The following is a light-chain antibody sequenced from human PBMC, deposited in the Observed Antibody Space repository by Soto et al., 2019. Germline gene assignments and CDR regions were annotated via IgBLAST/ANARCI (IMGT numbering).Light chain of an antibody. CDR1: LSISSW. CDR2: KAS. J-gene: IGKJ2*02. Sequence: DIQMTQSPSTLSASVGDRVTITCRASLSISSWLAWYQQKPGRAPNLLIYKASSLESGVQSRFSGSGSGTEYTLTISSLQPDDFATYYCQQYNSYPWTFGQGTKLEI. V-gene: IGKV1-5*03. CDR3: QQYNSYPWT.